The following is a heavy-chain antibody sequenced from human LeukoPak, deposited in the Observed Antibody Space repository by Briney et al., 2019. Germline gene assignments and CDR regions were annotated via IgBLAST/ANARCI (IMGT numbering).Heavy chain of an antibody. Sequence: SETLSLTCAVSGYSISSGYYWGWIRQPPGKGLEWIGTNYHNGNTYYNPSLKSRVTISVDTSKNQFSLNLGVVTAAGTAVYYCARVRYNYGDSDYWGQGTLVTVSS. CDR2: NYHNGNT. V-gene: IGHV4-38-2*01. D-gene: IGHD5-18*01. CDR1: GYSISSGYY. CDR3: ARVRYNYGDSDY. J-gene: IGHJ4*02.